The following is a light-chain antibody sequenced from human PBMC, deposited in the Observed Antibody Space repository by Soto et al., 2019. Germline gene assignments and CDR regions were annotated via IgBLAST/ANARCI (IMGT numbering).Light chain of an antibody. Sequence: EIVLTQSPGTLSLSPGERATLSCRASQSVTSSYLAWYQQKPGQAPRLLIYGASSRATGIPDRFSGSGYGTHFFLIISRLEPDDFAVYYCHQYDSSPVTFGQGTKVDIK. CDR2: GAS. V-gene: IGKV3-20*01. J-gene: IGKJ1*01. CDR3: HQYDSSPVT. CDR1: QSVTSSY.